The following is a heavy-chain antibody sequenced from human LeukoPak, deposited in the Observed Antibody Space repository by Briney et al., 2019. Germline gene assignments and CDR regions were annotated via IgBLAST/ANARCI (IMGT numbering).Heavy chain of an antibody. V-gene: IGHV1-69*13. CDR1: GGTFSSYA. Sequence: EASVKVSCKASGGTFSSYAISRVRQAPGQGLEWMGGIIPIFGTANYAQKLQGRVTITADESTSTAYMELSSLRSEDTAVYYCAEGGDGAFDIWGQGTMVTVSS. J-gene: IGHJ3*02. CDR2: IIPIFGTA. CDR3: AEGGDGAFDI. D-gene: IGHD1-26*01.